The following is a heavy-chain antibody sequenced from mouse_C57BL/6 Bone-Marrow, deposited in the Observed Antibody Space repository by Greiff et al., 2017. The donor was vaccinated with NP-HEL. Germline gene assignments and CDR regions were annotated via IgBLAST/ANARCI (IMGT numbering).Heavy chain of an antibody. CDR3: AREGLWLRRFAY. D-gene: IGHD2-2*01. V-gene: IGHV1-59*01. CDR2: IDPSDSYT. J-gene: IGHJ3*01. Sequence: QVQLQQPGAELVRPGTSVKLSCKASGYTFTSYWMHWVKQRPGQGLEWIGVIDPSDSYTNYNQKFKGKARLTVDTSSSTAYMQLSSLTSEDSAVYYCAREGLWLRRFAYWGQGTLVTVSA. CDR1: GYTFTSYW.